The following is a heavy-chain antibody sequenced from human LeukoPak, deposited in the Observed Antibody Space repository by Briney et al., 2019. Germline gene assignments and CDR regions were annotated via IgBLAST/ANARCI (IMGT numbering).Heavy chain of an antibody. CDR1: GGSIDSYY. J-gene: IGHJ4*02. D-gene: IGHD2-2*01. CDR2: IYYTGST. Sequence: SETLSLTCTVSGGSIDSYYWSWIRQPPGKGLEWIGYIYYTGSTEYHPSLKSRVTISLDTSKNQFSLKVTSVTAADTAVYYCARVYQSAEYYFDYWGQGNLVSVSS. CDR3: ARVYQSAEYYFDY. V-gene: IGHV4-59*01.